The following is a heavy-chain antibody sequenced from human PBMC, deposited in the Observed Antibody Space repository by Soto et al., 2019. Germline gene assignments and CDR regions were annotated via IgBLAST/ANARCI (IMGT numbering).Heavy chain of an antibody. CDR2: IVPNVGTV. CDR1: GGTLSSFINYP. J-gene: IGHJ4*02. V-gene: IGHV1-69*06. Sequence: QMQLVQSGAEVKKPGSSVKVSCKASGGTLSSFINYPINWVRQAPGQGLEWMGGIVPNVGTVNYAQKFQGRVTITADKSTGTAYMELSSLRSEDTALYYCARRDTSGFLRYFDNWGQGTLVTASS. CDR3: ARRDTSGFLRYFDN. D-gene: IGHD3-3*01.